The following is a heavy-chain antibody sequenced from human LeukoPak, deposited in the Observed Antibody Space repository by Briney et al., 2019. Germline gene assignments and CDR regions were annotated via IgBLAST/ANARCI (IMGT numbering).Heavy chain of an antibody. CDR3: AREKRDASKNGYHFDQ. V-gene: IGHV1-69*13. D-gene: IGHD3-22*01. Sequence: GASVKVSCKASGGTFSSYAISWVRQAPGQGLEWMGGIIPIFGTANYAQKFQGRVTITADESTSTAYMELSSLRSEDTAVYYCAREKRDASKNGYHFDQWGQGTLVIVSS. CDR1: GGTFSSYA. CDR2: IIPIFGTA. J-gene: IGHJ4*02.